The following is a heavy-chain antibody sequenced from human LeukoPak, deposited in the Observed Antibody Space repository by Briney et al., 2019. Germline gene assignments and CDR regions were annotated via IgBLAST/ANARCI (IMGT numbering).Heavy chain of an antibody. Sequence: AGGSLRLSCTASEFTFSSYWMSWVRQAPGKGLEWVANIKQDGSEKDYVDSVKGRFTISRDNAKNSLYLQMNNLRAEDTAVYYCARYCGGDCYGMDVWGQGTTVTVSS. CDR2: IKQDGSEK. CDR1: EFTFSSYW. J-gene: IGHJ6*02. CDR3: ARYCGGDCYGMDV. D-gene: IGHD2-21*01. V-gene: IGHV3-7*01.